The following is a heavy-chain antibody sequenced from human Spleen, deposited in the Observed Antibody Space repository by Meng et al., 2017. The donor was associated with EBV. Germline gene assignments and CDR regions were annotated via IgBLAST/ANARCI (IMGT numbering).Heavy chain of an antibody. J-gene: IGHJ4*02. CDR3: VRDYTSSAYYDY. CDR2: INPSGGSA. CDR1: GYSFPSYY. Sequence: VQVVQSGAEVKKPGSAVKVACKASGYSFPSYYIHWVRQAPGQGLELMGIINPSGGSASYAQKFQGRVTMTSDTSTTTVYMELTSLRSEDTAVYYCVRDYTSSAYYDYWGQGTLVTVSS. V-gene: IGHV1-46*01. D-gene: IGHD3-22*01.